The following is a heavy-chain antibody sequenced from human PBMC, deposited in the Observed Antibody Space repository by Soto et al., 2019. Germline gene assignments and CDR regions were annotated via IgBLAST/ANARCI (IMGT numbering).Heavy chain of an antibody. D-gene: IGHD6-19*01. CDR1: GFTFSRYW. V-gene: IGHV3-7*02. J-gene: IGHJ4*02. Sequence: GGSLRLSCAASGFTFSRYWMSWVRQAPGKGLEWVANIKEDGSEEYYVDSVKGRFTISRDNAKNSLFLQMNSLRAEDTAVYYCVLAVAETLDYWGQGTLVTVSS. CDR3: VLAVAETLDY. CDR2: IKEDGSEE.